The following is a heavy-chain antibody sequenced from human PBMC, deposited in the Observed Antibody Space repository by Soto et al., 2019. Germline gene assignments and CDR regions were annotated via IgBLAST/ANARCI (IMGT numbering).Heavy chain of an antibody. CDR3: ARVDRSGNDY. CDR2: IIPILGIA. V-gene: IGHV1-69*02. D-gene: IGHD3-10*01. J-gene: IGHJ4*02. Sequence: QVQLVQSGAEVKKPGSSVKVSCRASGGTFSSDTISWVRQAPGQGLEWMGRIIPILGIANYAQKFQGRVTITADKSTSTAYMELSSLRSEDTAVYYCARVDRSGNDYWGQGTLVTVSS. CDR1: GGTFSSDT.